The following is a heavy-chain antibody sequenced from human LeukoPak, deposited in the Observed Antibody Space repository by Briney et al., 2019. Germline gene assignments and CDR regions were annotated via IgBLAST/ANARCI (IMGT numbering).Heavy chain of an antibody. J-gene: IGHJ3*02. CDR2: ISGSGGST. CDR1: GFTVSSNY. D-gene: IGHD3-3*01. V-gene: IGHV3-23*01. Sequence: GGSLRLSCAASGFTVSSNYMSWVRQAPGKGLEWVSAISGSGGSTYYADSVKGRFTISRDNSKNTLYLQMNSLRAEDTAVYYCAKDQTRITIFGVTPDAFDIWGQGTMVTVSS. CDR3: AKDQTRITIFGVTPDAFDI.